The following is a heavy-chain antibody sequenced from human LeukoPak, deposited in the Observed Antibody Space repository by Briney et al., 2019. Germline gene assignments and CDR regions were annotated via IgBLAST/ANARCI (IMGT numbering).Heavy chain of an antibody. CDR2: ISTSGSTT. J-gene: IGHJ4*02. D-gene: IGHD5-12*01. V-gene: IGHV3-48*03. CDR3: VREMGGYPFDH. Sequence: GGSLRLSCAASGFTFSSYEMNWVRQVPGKGLEWVSYISTSGSTTYYADSVKGRFTISRDNAKNSLYLQMNSLRAEDTAIYYCVREMGGYPFDHWGQGTLVTVSS. CDR1: GFTFSSYE.